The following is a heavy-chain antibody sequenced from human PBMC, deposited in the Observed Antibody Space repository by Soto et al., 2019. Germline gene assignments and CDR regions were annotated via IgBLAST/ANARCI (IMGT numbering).Heavy chain of an antibody. CDR1: GGSISSYY. J-gene: IGHJ6*02. CDR3: ARDPYSGYDYDRYYGMDV. D-gene: IGHD5-12*01. CDR2: IYYSGST. Sequence: QVQLQESGPGLVKPSETLSLTCTVSGGSISSYYWSWIRQPPGKGLEWIGYIYYSGSTNHKPSLKSRVTISVDTSKHQFSLRLSSVTAADTAVYYCARDPYSGYDYDRYYGMDVWGQGTTVTVSS. V-gene: IGHV4-59*01.